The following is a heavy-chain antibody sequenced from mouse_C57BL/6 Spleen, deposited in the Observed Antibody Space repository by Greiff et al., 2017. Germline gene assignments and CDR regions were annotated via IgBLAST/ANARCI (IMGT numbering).Heavy chain of an antibody. V-gene: IGHV1-39*01. D-gene: IGHD2-13*01. J-gene: IGHJ4*01. CDR1: GYSFTDYN. Sequence: EVKLMESGPELVKPGASVKISCKASGYSFTDYNMNWVKQSNGKSLEWIGVINPNYGTTSYNQKFKGKATLTVDQSSSTAYMQLNSLTSEDSAVYYCAKRLLYYYAMDYWGQGTSVTVSS. CDR3: AKRLLYYYAMDY. CDR2: INPNYGTT.